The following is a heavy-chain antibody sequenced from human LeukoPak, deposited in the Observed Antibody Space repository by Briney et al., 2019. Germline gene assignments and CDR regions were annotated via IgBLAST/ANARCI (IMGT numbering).Heavy chain of an antibody. CDR1: GFTFSGSA. V-gene: IGHV3-73*01. CDR3: TRHHYDFWSGGYYYGMDV. Sequence: GGSLRLSCAASGFTFSGSAMHWVRQASGKGLEWVGRIRSKANSYATAYAASVKGRFTISRDDSKNTAYLQMNSLKTEDTAVYYCTRHHYDFWSGGYYYGMDVWGQGTTVTVSS. J-gene: IGHJ6*02. D-gene: IGHD3-3*01. CDR2: IRSKANSYAT.